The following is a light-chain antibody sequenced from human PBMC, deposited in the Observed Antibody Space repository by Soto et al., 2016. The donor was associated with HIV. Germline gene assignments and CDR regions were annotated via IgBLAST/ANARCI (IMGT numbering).Light chain of an antibody. V-gene: IGKV1-8*01. CDR2: AVS. J-gene: IGKJ1*01. Sequence: AIRMTQSPSSFSASRGDRVTITCRASQGISSYLAWYQQKPGNAPKPLIYAVSTLQSGVPSRFSGSGSGTDFTLTISCLQSEDFATYYCQQYYDYPQTFGQGTKVEIK. CDR3: QQYYDYPQT. CDR1: QGISSY.